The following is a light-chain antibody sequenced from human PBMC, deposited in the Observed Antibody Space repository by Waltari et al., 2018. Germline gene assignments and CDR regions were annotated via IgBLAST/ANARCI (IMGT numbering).Light chain of an antibody. Sequence: YDLTQPPSVSVSPGQTATITCYGDNLGEKFVSWYQQRPGQSPFLVIYQDFKRPSGIPELFSGSNSGNTATLTISGAQAMDEADFYCQSWVGKVVFGGGTKLTV. J-gene: IGLJ2*01. V-gene: IGLV3-1*01. CDR2: QDF. CDR3: QSWVGKVV. CDR1: NLGEKF.